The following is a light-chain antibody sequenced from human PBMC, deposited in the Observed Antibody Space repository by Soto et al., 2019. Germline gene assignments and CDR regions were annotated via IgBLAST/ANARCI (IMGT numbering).Light chain of an antibody. J-gene: IGKJ1*01. V-gene: IGKV1-39*01. CDR1: QSIRTY. Sequence: DIQMTQSPYSLSASVGDRVTITCRASQSIRTYLNWYQQKPGKAPKLLIYAASSLESGVPSGFSGSGSGTDFPLTINNLQPEDFATSYCQQSHTTRLMFGQGTKVQIK. CDR3: QQSHTTRLM. CDR2: AAS.